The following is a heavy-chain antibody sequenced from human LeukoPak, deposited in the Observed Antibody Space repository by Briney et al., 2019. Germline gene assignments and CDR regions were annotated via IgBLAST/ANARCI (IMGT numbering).Heavy chain of an antibody. V-gene: IGHV4-34*01. CDR1: GGSFSGYY. J-gene: IGHJ6*03. Sequence: SETLSLTCAVYGGSFSGYYWTWIRQPPGKGLGWSGEINHSGSTNYNSSLKSRVTISVDTPKNQFSLKLRSVTAADTAVYYCARGSTVTPLGLYQYYYYKDVWGKGTTVTVSS. D-gene: IGHD4-17*01. CDR3: ARGSTVTPLGLYQYYYYKDV. CDR2: INHSGST.